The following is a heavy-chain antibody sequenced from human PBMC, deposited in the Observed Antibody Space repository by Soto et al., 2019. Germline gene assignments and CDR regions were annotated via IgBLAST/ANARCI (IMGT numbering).Heavy chain of an antibody. V-gene: IGHV5-51*01. J-gene: IGHJ4*02. D-gene: IGHD3-3*01. Sequence: GESLKISFKGSGYNFAGHWIAWVRQMPGKGLELMGIIYPSDSDTRYRPSFQGQVTISADKSISSAYLQWSSLRASDTAMYYCARGGVSTRTFDYWGQGTLVTVSS. CDR2: IYPSDSDT. CDR1: GYNFAGHW. CDR3: ARGGVSTRTFDY.